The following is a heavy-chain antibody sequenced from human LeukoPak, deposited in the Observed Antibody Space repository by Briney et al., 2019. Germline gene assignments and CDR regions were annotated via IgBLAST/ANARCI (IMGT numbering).Heavy chain of an antibody. V-gene: IGHV3-30*04. CDR1: GFTFSSYA. CDR3: ARVAVAGTLIDY. Sequence: GGSLRLSCAASGFTFSSYAMHWVRQAPGKGLEWVAVISYDGSNKYYADSVKGRFTISRDNSKNTLYLQMNSLRAEDTAVYYCARVAVAGTLIDYWGQGTLVTVSS. D-gene: IGHD6-19*01. CDR2: ISYDGSNK. J-gene: IGHJ4*02.